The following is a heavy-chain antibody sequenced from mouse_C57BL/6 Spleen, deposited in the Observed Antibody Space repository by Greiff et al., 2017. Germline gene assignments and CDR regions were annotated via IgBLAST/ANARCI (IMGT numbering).Heavy chain of an antibody. D-gene: IGHD1-1*01. CDR3: ARHESPRNLLLWYFDV. Sequence: QVQLQQSGAELVKPGASVKLSCKASGYTFTEYTIHWVKQRSGQGLEWIGWFYPGSGSIKYNEKFKDKATLTADKSSSTVYMELSRLTSEDSAVYFCARHESPRNLLLWYFDVWGTGTTGTVSS. CDR1: GYTFTEYT. J-gene: IGHJ1*03. V-gene: IGHV1-62-2*01. CDR2: FYPGSGSI.